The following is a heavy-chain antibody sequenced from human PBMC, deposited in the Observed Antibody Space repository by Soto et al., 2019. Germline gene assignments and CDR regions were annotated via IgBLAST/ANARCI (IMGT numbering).Heavy chain of an antibody. V-gene: IGHV4-30-4*02. J-gene: IGHJ5*02. CDR1: GGSISSGDYY. CDR3: ARDVDGTYSSSWYSTRWFDP. CDR2: IYYSGST. D-gene: IGHD6-13*01. Sequence: SEPLSLTCTVSGGSISSGDYYWSWIRQPPGKGLEWIGYIYYSGSTYYNPSLKSRVTISVDTSTNQFSLKLSSVTAADTAVSYCARDVDGTYSSSWYSTRWFDPWGQGTLVTVSS.